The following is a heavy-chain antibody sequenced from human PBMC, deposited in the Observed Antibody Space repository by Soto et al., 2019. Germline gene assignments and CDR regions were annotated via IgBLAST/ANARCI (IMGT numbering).Heavy chain of an antibody. V-gene: IGHV1-58*01. J-gene: IGHJ4*02. D-gene: IGHD3-22*01. CDR1: GFTFTSSA. CDR3: AAVYDSSGYYYSFDY. CDR2: IVVGSGNT. Sequence: SVKVSCKXSGFTFTSSAVQWVRQARGQRLEWIGWIVVGSGNTNYAQKFQERVTITRDMSTSTAYMELSSLRSEDTAVYYCAAVYDSSGYYYSFDYWGQGTLVTVSS.